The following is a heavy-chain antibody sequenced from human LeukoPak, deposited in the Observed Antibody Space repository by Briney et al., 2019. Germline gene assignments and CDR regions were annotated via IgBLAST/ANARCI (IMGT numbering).Heavy chain of an antibody. D-gene: IGHD3-10*01. CDR2: INHSGST. V-gene: IGHV4-34*01. Sequence: PSETLSLTCAVYGGSFSGYYWSWIRQPPGKGLEWIGEINHSGSTNYNPSLKSRVTISVDTSKNQFSLKLSSVTAADTAVYYWARGNYYGSGSHYNWGQGTLVTVSS. J-gene: IGHJ4*02. CDR1: GGSFSGYY. CDR3: ARGNYYGSGSHYN.